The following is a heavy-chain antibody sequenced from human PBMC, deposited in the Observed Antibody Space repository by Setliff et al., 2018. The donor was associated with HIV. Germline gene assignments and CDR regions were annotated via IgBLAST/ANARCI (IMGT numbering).Heavy chain of an antibody. J-gene: IGHJ4*02. Sequence: SETLSLTCTVSGGSISGQYWSWFRQPPGKNMEWIASIYSSGTTNYNPSLRSRVIISVGTPRNQFSLRVTSVTAADTAVYYCATYSAGEGGRGYWGQGRLVTVSS. CDR1: GGSISGQY. CDR2: IYSSGTT. CDR3: ATYSAGEGGRGY. V-gene: IGHV4-59*11. D-gene: IGHD1-26*01.